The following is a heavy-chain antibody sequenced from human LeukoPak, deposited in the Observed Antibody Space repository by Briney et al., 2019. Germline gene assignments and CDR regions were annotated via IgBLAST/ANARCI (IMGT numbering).Heavy chain of an antibody. CDR3: AKSATTVTSNFDY. Sequence: GGSLRFSCAASGFAFSSHGMSWVRQAPGKGLEWVSCISGSGGGTFYADSVRGRFTISRDNSKNTVYLQMNSLRAEDKAVYYCAKSATTVTSNFDYWGQGTLVTVSS. CDR2: ISGSGGGT. V-gene: IGHV3-23*01. CDR1: GFAFSSHG. D-gene: IGHD4-17*01. J-gene: IGHJ4*02.